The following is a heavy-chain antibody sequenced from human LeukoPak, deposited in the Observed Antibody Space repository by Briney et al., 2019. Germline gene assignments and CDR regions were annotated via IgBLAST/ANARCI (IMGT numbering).Heavy chain of an antibody. J-gene: IGHJ3*02. D-gene: IGHD2-2*02. CDR3: ARETDCSSTSCYTNAFEI. CDR2: IYHSGST. Sequence: PSETLSLTCTVSGGSISSYYWSWIRQPPGKGLEWIGSIYHSGSTYYNPSLKSRVTISVDTSKNQFSLKLSSVTAADTAVYYCARETDCSSTSCYTNAFEIWGQGPMVTVSS. CDR1: GGSISSYY. V-gene: IGHV4-38-2*02.